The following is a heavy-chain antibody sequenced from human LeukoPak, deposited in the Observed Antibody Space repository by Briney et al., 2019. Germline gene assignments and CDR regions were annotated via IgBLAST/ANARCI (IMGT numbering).Heavy chain of an antibody. CDR2: IIPILGIA. Sequence: SVKVSCKASGGTFSSYAISWVRQAPGQGLEWMGRIIPILGIADYAQKFQGRVTITADKSTSTAYMELSSLRSEDTAVYYCASGTRSDAFDIWGQGTMVTVSS. V-gene: IGHV1-69*04. J-gene: IGHJ3*02. D-gene: IGHD1-7*01. CDR3: ASGTRSDAFDI. CDR1: GGTFSSYA.